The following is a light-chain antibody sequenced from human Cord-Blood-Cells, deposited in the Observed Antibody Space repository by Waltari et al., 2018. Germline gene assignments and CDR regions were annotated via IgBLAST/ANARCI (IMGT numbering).Light chain of an antibody. CDR3: SSYTSSSTSYV. Sequence: QSALTQPASVAGSPGQSITIPCTATTSDVGGYYYLSCYQQHPSKAHKLMIYDVSKQPSGVSNRFSGSKSGNTVSLTISGLQAEDAADYYCSSYTSSSTSYVFGTGTKVTVL. CDR2: DVS. V-gene: IGLV2-14*01. CDR1: TSDVGGYYY. J-gene: IGLJ1*01.